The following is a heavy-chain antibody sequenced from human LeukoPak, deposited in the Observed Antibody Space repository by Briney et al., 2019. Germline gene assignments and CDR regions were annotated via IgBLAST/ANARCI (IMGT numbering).Heavy chain of an antibody. CDR3: AKESAAGKTPYFHYYGMDP. D-gene: IGHD6-13*01. CDR2: ISSGGRNT. Sequence: GGSLRLSCAGSGFTFSNYVMTWVRQAPGKGLEWVSSISSGGRNTYYADSVKGRFTISRDNSKNTLFVQMNSLRGDDTAVYYCAKESAAGKTPYFHYYGMDPWGQGTTVPVSS. V-gene: IGHV3-23*01. J-gene: IGHJ6*02. CDR1: GFTFSNYV.